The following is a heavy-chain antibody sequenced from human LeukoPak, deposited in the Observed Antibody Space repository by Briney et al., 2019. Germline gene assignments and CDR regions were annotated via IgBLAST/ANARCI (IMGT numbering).Heavy chain of an antibody. D-gene: IGHD5-12*01. V-gene: IGHV3-21*01. CDR3: ARNPAGGYDSSYFDY. CDR2: ITSSSRYM. CDR1: GFTFRSYS. Sequence: GGSLRLSCAASGFTFRSYSMNWVRQTPGKGLEWVSSITSSSRYMFYADSVKGRFTISRDNAKNSLYLQMNSLRAEDTAVYYCARNPAGGYDSSYFDYWGQGTLVTVSS. J-gene: IGHJ4*02.